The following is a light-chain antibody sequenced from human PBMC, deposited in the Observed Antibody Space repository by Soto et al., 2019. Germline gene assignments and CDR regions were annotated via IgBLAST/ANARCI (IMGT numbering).Light chain of an antibody. Sequence: EIVMTQSPATLSVSPGERATLSCRASQSVSSNLGWYQQKPGQAPRLLIYGTSTRATAIPARFSGSGSRTEFTLTISSLQSEDFAVYYCQHYDNWPLTFGGGTKVDIK. CDR1: QSVSSN. CDR2: GTS. J-gene: IGKJ4*01. CDR3: QHYDNWPLT. V-gene: IGKV3-15*01.